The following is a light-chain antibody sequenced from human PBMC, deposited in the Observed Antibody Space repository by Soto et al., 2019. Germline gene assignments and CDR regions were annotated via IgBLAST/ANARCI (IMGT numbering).Light chain of an antibody. CDR2: DAS. Sequence: MTQSPLTLSVSTVERVTXTCRASQGIAIWLSWYQQKPGKAPNLIVYDASNLKSGVPSRFSGSGSGTEFTLTISSLLPEHFASYYCHPHISWPVTFGWGTKLGIK. CDR3: HPHISWPVT. V-gene: IGKV1-5*01. CDR1: QGIAIW. J-gene: IGKJ4*01.